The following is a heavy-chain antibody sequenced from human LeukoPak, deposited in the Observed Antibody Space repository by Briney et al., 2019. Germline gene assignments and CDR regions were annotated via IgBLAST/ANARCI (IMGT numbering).Heavy chain of an antibody. J-gene: IGHJ4*02. Sequence: GGTLTLSCTASGFTISSHLMHWVRQAQGTGLVWVSSVKSDGTATNYADSVKGRFTISRDNAKNTLYLQMNSLRVEDTAVYYCVRKFATGDWGQGTLVTVSS. CDR1: GFTISSHL. CDR3: VRKFATGD. D-gene: IGHD1-14*01. V-gene: IGHV3-74*01. CDR2: VKSDGTAT.